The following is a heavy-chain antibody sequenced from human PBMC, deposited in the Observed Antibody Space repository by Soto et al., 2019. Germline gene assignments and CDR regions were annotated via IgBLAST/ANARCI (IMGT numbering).Heavy chain of an antibody. Sequence: QVQLVESGGGVVQPGASLRLFCVGSGFTFRSYVIHWVRQAPGKGLEWVALTSYDGSNKYYDDSVKGRFTISRDNSRNTVDLHMDSLRLEDTALYYCARWGTTGGLDVWGQGTPVSVSS. CDR3: ARWGTTGGLDV. J-gene: IGHJ6*02. V-gene: IGHV3-30*19. D-gene: IGHD3-16*01. CDR1: GFTFRSYV. CDR2: TSYDGSNK.